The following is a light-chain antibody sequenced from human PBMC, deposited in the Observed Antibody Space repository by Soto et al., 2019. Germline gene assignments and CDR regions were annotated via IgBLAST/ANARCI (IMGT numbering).Light chain of an antibody. V-gene: IGKV3-15*01. CDR1: LFIANH. CDR2: AAS. J-gene: IGKJ4*01. Sequence: IVVTQSPATLSVSPGDRVTFSCKASLFIANHLAWYQHKPGQSPRLLIHAASTGATGVPARFSGSWSGAEFTLTIGSLQSDDSAIYYCQQYYRWPVTFGRGTKVDIK. CDR3: QQYYRWPVT.